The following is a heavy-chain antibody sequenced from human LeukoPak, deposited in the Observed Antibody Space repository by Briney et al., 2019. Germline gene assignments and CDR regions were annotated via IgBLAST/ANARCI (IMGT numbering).Heavy chain of an antibody. CDR2: IWYDGSNK. CDR3: AKGGLRGEYYYDSSGYLDY. V-gene: IGHV3-33*06. D-gene: IGHD3-22*01. CDR1: GFTFSSYD. Sequence: GRSLRLSCAASGFTFSSYDMHWVRQAPGKGLEWVAVIWYDGSNKYYADSVKVRFTISRDNFKNTLYLQMNSLRAEDTAVYYCAKGGLRGEYYYDSSGYLDYWGQGTLVTVSS. J-gene: IGHJ4*02.